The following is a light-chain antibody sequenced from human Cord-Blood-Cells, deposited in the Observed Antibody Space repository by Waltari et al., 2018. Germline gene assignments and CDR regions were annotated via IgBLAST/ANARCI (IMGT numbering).Light chain of an antibody. CDR3: RQGYSTPFT. J-gene: IGKJ2*01. CDR2: AVS. Sequence: DIQMTQSPSSLPASVGDRVTITCRASHSISSHLNWYQQKPGKTPKLLSYAVSSLQSWVPSRFSGSGSGTDDTLQISSLPPEDFAADYCRQGYSTPFTFGQGTELEIK. CDR1: HSISSH. V-gene: IGKV1-39*01.